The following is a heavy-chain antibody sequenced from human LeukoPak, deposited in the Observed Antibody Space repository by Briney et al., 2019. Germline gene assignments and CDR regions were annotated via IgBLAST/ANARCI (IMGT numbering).Heavy chain of an antibody. CDR3: ARENVVYFDY. V-gene: IGHV3-30-3*01. J-gene: IGHJ4*02. Sequence: PGGSLRLSCAASGFTFSSYATHWVRQAPGKGLEWVAVISYDGSNKYYADSVKGRFTISRDNSKNTLYLQMNSLRAEDTAVYYCARENVVYFDYWGQGTLVTVSS. CDR1: GFTFSSYA. D-gene: IGHD2-15*01. CDR2: ISYDGSNK.